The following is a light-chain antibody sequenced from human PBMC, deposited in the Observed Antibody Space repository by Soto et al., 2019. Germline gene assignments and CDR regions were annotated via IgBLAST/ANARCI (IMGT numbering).Light chain of an antibody. Sequence: DIQMTQSPSTLSASVGDRVTITCRASQSVSSWLAWYQQKPGKAPKLLIYKASNLESEVPSRFSGSGSGTEFTLTISSLQPDDSATYYCQQYNAYWTFGKGTKVEIK. CDR1: QSVSSW. V-gene: IGKV1-5*03. CDR2: KAS. J-gene: IGKJ1*01. CDR3: QQYNAYWT.